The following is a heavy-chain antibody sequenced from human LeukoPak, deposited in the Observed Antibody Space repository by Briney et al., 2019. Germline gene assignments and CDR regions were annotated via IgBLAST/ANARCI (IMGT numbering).Heavy chain of an antibody. CDR3: ARENQWELQGGGDF. D-gene: IGHD1-26*01. CDR2: INPNSGGT. V-gene: IGHV1-2*02. Sequence: RASVKVSCKASGDTFTAHYVHWVRQAPGQGLEWMGWINPNSGGTSYAQKFQGRVTVTRDTSISTAYMELSSLRFDDTAVYYCARENQWELQGGGDFWGQGTLVTVSS. J-gene: IGHJ4*02. CDR1: GDTFTAHY.